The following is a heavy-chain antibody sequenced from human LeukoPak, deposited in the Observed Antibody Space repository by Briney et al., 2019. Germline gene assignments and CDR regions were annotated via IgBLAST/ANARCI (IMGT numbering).Heavy chain of an antibody. CDR1: GYTFTSYY. D-gene: IGHD3-3*01. Sequence: ASVKVSCKASGYTFTSYYMHWVRQAPGQGLEWMGRINPNSGGTNYARKFQGRVTMTRDTSISTAYMELSRLRSDDTAVYYCARMLYYDFWSGYYGPDAFDIWGQGTMVTVSS. CDR2: INPNSGGT. V-gene: IGHV1-2*06. J-gene: IGHJ3*02. CDR3: ARMLYYDFWSGYYGPDAFDI.